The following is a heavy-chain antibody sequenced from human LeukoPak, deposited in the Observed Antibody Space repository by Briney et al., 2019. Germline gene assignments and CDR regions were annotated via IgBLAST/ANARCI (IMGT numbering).Heavy chain of an antibody. CDR3: SWIRGVHGSYYMDA. J-gene: IGHJ6*03. CDR2: IRSERWGGTP. V-gene: IGHV3-49*04. Sequence: PGGSLRLSCRTSGFTFGDYAVSWVRQAPGKGLEWVSFIRSERWGGTPQYAASVKGRFTISRDDYKGIAYLQMNSLKTEDTAVYYCSWIRGVHGSYYMDAWGKGTTVTISS. D-gene: IGHD3-10*01. CDR1: GFTFGDYA.